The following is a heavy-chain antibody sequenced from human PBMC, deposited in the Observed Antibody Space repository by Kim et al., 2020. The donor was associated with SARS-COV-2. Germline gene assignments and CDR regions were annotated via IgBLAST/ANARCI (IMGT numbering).Heavy chain of an antibody. D-gene: IGHD6-6*01. CDR2: IYYSGST. Sequence: SETLSLTCTVSGGSISSYYWSWIRQPPGKGLEWIGYIYYSGSTNYNPSLKSRVTISVDTSKNQFSLKLSSVTAADTAVYYCAREAAARPGEFDYWGQGTLVTVSS. CDR3: AREAAARPGEFDY. V-gene: IGHV4-59*13. CDR1: GGSISSYY. J-gene: IGHJ4*02.